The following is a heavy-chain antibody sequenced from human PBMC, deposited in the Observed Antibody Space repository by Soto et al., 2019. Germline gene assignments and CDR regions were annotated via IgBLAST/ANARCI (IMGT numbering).Heavy chain of an antibody. CDR1: GFTFSSYA. V-gene: IGHV3-23*01. Sequence: PGGSLRLSCAASGFTFSSYAMSWVRQAPGKGLEWVSAISGSGGSTYYADSVKGRFTISRDNSKNTLYLQMNSLRAEDTAVYYCAKVGFALVVITTGSFDYWGQGTLVTVSS. J-gene: IGHJ4*02. CDR3: AKVGFALVVITTGSFDY. CDR2: ISGSGGST. D-gene: IGHD3-22*01.